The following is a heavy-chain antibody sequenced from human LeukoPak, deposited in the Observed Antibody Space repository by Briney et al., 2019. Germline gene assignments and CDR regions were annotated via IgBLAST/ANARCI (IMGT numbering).Heavy chain of an antibody. CDR1: GDSMRKWC. CDR3: ARAAAGNMGLNWFDP. J-gene: IGHJ5*02. D-gene: IGHD6-13*01. Sequence: TSENLSLTCAVSGDSMRKWCWSWIRQPAGKGLEWIGRIFATGDTNYNPSLKSRVAMSVDTSKNYFSLNLTSVTAADTAVYYCARAAAGNMGLNWFDPWGQGTLVTVSS. V-gene: IGHV4-4*07. CDR2: IFATGDT.